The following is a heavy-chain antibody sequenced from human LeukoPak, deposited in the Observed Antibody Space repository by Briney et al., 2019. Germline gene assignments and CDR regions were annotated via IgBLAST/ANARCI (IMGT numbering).Heavy chain of an antibody. D-gene: IGHD2-15*01. CDR2: IIPIFGTA. CDR1: GGTFSSYA. Sequence: SVKVSCKASGGTFSSYAISWVRQAPGQGLEWMGGIIPIFGTANYAQKFQGRVTITADESTSTAYMELSSLRSEDTAVYYCARGGVVVAATSYYYYYMDVWGKGTTVTISS. V-gene: IGHV1-69*13. CDR3: ARGGVVVAATSYYYYYMDV. J-gene: IGHJ6*03.